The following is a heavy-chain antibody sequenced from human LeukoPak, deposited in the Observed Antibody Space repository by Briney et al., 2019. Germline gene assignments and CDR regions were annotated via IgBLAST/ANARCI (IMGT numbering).Heavy chain of an antibody. CDR1: GFTFSTYG. CDR3: ARDEGLYSSSWYYFDY. J-gene: IGHJ4*02. CDR2: IRYDGSNK. D-gene: IGHD6-13*01. V-gene: IGHV3-30*02. Sequence: GGSLRLSCAASGFTFSTYGIHWVRQAPGKGLEWVAFIRYDGSNKYYADSVKGRFTISRDNSENTVNVQMNSLRAEDTAVYYCARDEGLYSSSWYYFDYWGQGTLVTVSS.